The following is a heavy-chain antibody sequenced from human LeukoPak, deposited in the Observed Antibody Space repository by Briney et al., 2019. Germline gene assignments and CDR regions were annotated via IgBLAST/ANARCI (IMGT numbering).Heavy chain of an antibody. CDR1: GFTFSSYS. Sequence: PGGSLRLSCAASGFTFSSYSMHWLRQAPGKGLEWVSSISSSSSYIYYAGSVKGRFTISRDNAKNSLYLQMNSLRAEDTAVYYCARGDRSGNYYGSGSPWGQGTLVTVSS. V-gene: IGHV3-21*01. CDR2: ISSSSSYI. D-gene: IGHD3-10*01. J-gene: IGHJ5*02. CDR3: ARGDRSGNYYGSGSP.